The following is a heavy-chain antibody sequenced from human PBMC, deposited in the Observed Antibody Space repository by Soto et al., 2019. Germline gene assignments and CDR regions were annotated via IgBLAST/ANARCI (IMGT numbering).Heavy chain of an antibody. V-gene: IGHV4-59*01. J-gene: IGHJ5*02. Sequence: PSETLSLTCTVSGDSISSYYWSWIRQPPGKGLEWIGYIYYSGGTNYNPSLKSRVTISVDTSKNQFSLKLNSVTAADTAVYYCARGSVITTTLDWFDPWGQGTLVTVSS. D-gene: IGHD2-15*01. CDR3: ARGSVITTTLDWFDP. CDR2: IYYSGGT. CDR1: GDSISSYY.